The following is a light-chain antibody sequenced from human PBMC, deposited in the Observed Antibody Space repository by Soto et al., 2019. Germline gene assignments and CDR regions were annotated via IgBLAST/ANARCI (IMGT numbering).Light chain of an antibody. Sequence: EIVLTHSPGTLSLSPWARATLPCRASPSVRSSYLAWYQHKPCQAPRLLIYGTSSRATGIPDRFSGSGSGTDFTLAISRLEPEDFAVYYCQQNGSCRNSFGQGTRLEI. CDR1: PSVRSSY. J-gene: IGKJ5*01. V-gene: IGKV3-20*01. CDR2: GTS. CDR3: QQNGSCRNS.